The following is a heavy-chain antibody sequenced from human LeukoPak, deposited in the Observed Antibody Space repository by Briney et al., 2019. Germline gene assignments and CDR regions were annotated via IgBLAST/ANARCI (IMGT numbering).Heavy chain of an antibody. CDR2: INHSGST. D-gene: IGHD2-2*01. Sequence: SETLSLTCAVYGGSFSGYYWSWIRQPPGKGLEWIGEINHSGSTNYNPSLKSRVTISVDTSKNQFSLKLSSVTAADTAVYYCARHQVVVVPAAINWFDPWGQGTLVTVSS. CDR1: GGSFSGYY. J-gene: IGHJ5*02. CDR3: ARHQVVVVPAAINWFDP. V-gene: IGHV4-34*01.